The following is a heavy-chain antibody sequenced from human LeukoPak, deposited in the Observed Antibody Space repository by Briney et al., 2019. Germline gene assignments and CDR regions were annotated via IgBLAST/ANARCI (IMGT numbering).Heavy chain of an antibody. Sequence: SETLSLTCTVSGGSISSSSYCWGWIRQPPGKGLGWIGSIYYTGSTYYNPSLKSRVTISVDTSKNQFSLQLTSVTAADTAVYYCARAAPHIDYWGQGTLVTVSS. CDR2: IYYTGST. V-gene: IGHV4-39*01. CDR3: ARAAPHIDY. J-gene: IGHJ4*02. CDR1: GGSISSSSYC.